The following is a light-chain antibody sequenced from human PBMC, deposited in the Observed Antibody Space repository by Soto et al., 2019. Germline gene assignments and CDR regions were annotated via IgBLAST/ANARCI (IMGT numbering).Light chain of an antibody. CDR3: QQYGSSQT. J-gene: IGKJ1*01. Sequence: EIVLTQSPGTLSLSPGERATLSCRASQSVSSNYLAWYQQKPGHAPRLLIYGASSRATDIPDRFSGSGSGTDFTLTISRLEPEDFAVYYCQQYGSSQTFGQGTKVDIK. V-gene: IGKV3-20*01. CDR1: QSVSSNY. CDR2: GAS.